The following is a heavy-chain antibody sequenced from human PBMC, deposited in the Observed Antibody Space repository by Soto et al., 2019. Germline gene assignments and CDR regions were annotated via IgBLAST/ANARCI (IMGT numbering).Heavy chain of an antibody. CDR2: IYPGDSDT. CDR1: GYSFTSYW. J-gene: IGHJ4*02. CDR3: ARQAHSAPDYYGSGSSDY. D-gene: IGHD3-10*01. V-gene: IGHV5-51*01. Sequence: EVQLVQSGAEVKKPGESLKISCKGSGYSFTSYWIGWVRQMPGKGLEWMGIIYPGDSDTRYSPSFQGQVTISADKSISTAYLQWSSLKASDTAMYYCARQAHSAPDYYGSGSSDYWGQGTLVTVSS.